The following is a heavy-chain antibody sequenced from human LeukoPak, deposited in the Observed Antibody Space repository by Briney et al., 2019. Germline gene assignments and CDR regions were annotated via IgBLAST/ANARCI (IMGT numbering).Heavy chain of an antibody. CDR1: GFTFSSYW. J-gene: IGHJ4*02. V-gene: IGHV3-74*01. CDR2: NNIDGSST. CDR3: ARGGGSGYYYDFDY. Sequence: PGGSLRLSCAASGFTFSSYWMHWVRQGPGKGLVWVSRNNIDGSSTNYADSVEGRFTISRDNAKNTLYLQKNSLRAEDTAVYYCARGGGSGYYYDFDYWGQGTLVTVSS. D-gene: IGHD3-22*01.